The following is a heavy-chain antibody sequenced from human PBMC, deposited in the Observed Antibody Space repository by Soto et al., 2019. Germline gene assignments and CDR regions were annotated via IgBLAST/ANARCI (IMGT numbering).Heavy chain of an antibody. Sequence: PGGSLRLSCVASGFTLSSYSMNWVRQAPGKGLEWISYISSGSDTIYYADSVKGGFTISRDNAKKSLYLQMSSLRAEDTAVYYCVKDSSSSSLKYYFDYWGQGTLVTVST. CDR1: GFTLSSYS. D-gene: IGHD6-6*01. J-gene: IGHJ4*02. CDR2: ISSGSDTI. V-gene: IGHV3-48*01. CDR3: VKDSSSSSLKYYFDY.